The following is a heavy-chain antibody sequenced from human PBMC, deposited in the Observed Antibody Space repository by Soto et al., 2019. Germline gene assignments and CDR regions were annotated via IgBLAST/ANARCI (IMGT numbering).Heavy chain of an antibody. CDR2: INAANGDT. D-gene: IGHD3-10*01. CDR3: ARKDYYDSGIYYFDY. CDR1: GYMFNKYP. V-gene: IGHV1-3*01. Sequence: ASVKVSCKASGYMFNKYPLHWVRQAPGQGLEWMGWINAANGDTGYSHKFQGRVTLTRDTSASTAYMELSSLRSEDTAVYYCARKDYYDSGIYYFDYWGQGTLVTVSS. J-gene: IGHJ4*02.